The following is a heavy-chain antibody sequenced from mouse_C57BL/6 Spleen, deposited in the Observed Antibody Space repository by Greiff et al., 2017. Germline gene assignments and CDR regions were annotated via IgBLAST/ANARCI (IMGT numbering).Heavy chain of an antibody. CDR2: INYYGSST. Sequence: EVKLMESEGGLVQPGSSMKLSCTASGFTFSDYYMDWVRQVPEKGLEWVANINYYGSSTYYLDSLKSRFIISRDNAKNILYLQMSALKSEDTATYCCATVPRYSCGSGWYFDVWGTGTTVTVSS. CDR1: GFTFSDYY. CDR3: ATVPRYSCGSGWYFDV. J-gene: IGHJ1*03. D-gene: IGHD1-1*01. V-gene: IGHV5-16*01.